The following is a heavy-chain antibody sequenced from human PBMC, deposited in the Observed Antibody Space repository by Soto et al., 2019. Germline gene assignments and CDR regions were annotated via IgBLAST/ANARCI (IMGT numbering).Heavy chain of an antibody. CDR3: ARHSRCSGGSCYLRRAFDI. D-gene: IGHD2-15*01. J-gene: IGHJ3*02. V-gene: IGHV4-59*08. CDR2: IYYSGST. Sequence: PSETLSLTCTVSGGSISSYYWTWIRQPPGKGLEWIGYIYYSGSTNYNPSLESRVTISVATSKTQFSLKLSSVTAADTAVYYCARHSRCSGGSCYLRRAFDIWGQGTMVTVSS. CDR1: GGSISSYY.